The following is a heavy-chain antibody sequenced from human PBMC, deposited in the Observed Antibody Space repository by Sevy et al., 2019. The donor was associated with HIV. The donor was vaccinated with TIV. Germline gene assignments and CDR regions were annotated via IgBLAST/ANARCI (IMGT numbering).Heavy chain of an antibody. V-gene: IGHV3-23*01. D-gene: IGHD1-26*01. Sequence: GGSLRLSCAASGFTFSSFAMSWVRHIPGKGLEWVSTINGRGGSAYYVDSVKGRFTLSRDNSNNTVFLQMNRLRDEDTAVYYCARPTPRIAPSSAAFFDYWGQGTLVTVSS. CDR3: ARPTPRIAPSSAAFFDY. J-gene: IGHJ4*02. CDR1: GFTFSSFA. CDR2: INGRGGSA.